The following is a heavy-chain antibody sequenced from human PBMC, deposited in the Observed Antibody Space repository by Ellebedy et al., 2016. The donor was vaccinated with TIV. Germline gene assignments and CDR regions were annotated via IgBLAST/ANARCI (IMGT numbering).Heavy chain of an antibody. CDR1: GFTFSSYW. Sequence: GESLKISCAASGFTFSSYWMHWVRQAPGKGLVWVSRINSDGSSTSYADSVKGRFTISRDNAKNTLYLQMNSLRAEDTAVYYCARHFVSGSYCLDSWGQGTLVTVSS. CDR2: INSDGSST. V-gene: IGHV3-74*01. CDR3: ARHFVSGSYCLDS. D-gene: IGHD3-10*01. J-gene: IGHJ4*02.